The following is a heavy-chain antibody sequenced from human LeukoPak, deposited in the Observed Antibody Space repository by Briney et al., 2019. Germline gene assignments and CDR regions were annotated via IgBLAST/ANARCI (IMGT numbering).Heavy chain of an antibody. D-gene: IGHD4-23*01. CDR3: ARDGKVVSLTHYYYGMDV. Sequence: PSETLSLTCTVSGGSISSYYWSWIRQPPGKGLEWIGYIYYSGSTNYNPSLRSRVTISVDTSKNQFSLKLSSVTAADTAVYYCARDGKVVSLTHYYYGMDVWGQGTTVTVSS. CDR2: IYYSGST. J-gene: IGHJ6*02. CDR1: GGSISSYY. V-gene: IGHV4-59*01.